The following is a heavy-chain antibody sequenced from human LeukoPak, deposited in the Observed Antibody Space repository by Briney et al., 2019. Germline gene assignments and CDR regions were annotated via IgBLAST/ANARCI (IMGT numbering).Heavy chain of an antibody. CDR3: ARESADDFWSGYPDY. V-gene: IGHV7-4-1*02. D-gene: IGHD3-3*01. Sequence: ASVKVSCKASGYTFTSYAMNWVRQAPGQGLEWMGWINTNTGNPTYAQGFTGRFVFPLDTSVSTAYLQISSLKAEDTAVYYCARESADDFWSGYPDYWGQGTLVTVSS. CDR1: GYTFTSYA. CDR2: INTNTGNP. J-gene: IGHJ4*02.